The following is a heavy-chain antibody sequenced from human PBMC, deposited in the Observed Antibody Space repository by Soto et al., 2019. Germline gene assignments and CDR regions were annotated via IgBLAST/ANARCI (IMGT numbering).Heavy chain of an antibody. CDR3: ARHYQLYDAFDI. V-gene: IGHV3-74*01. J-gene: IGHJ3*02. D-gene: IGHD2-2*01. CDR1: GFTFSSYW. Sequence: GGSLRLSCAASGFTFSSYWMHWVRQAPGKGLVWVSRINSDGSSTSYADSVKGRFTISRDNAKNTLYLQMNSLRAEDTAVYYCARHYQLYDAFDIWGQGTMVTVSS. CDR2: INSDGSST.